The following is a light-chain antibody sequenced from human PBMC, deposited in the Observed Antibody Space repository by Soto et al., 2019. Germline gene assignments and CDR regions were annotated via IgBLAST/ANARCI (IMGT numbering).Light chain of an antibody. CDR1: QDISNY. CDR2: DAS. CDR3: QQYDNLPFT. V-gene: IGKV1-33*01. Sequence: DIQMTQSPSSLSASVGDRVTITCQASQDISNYLNWYQQKPGTAPTLLIYDASNLETGVPSRFSGSGSGTDFTFTISSLQPEDIATYYCQQYDNLPFTFGPGTKVDIK. J-gene: IGKJ3*01.